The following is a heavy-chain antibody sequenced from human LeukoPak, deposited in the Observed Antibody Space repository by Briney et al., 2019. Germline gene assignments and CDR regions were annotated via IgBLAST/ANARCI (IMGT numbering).Heavy chain of an antibody. CDR1: GGSISSYY. CDR2: IYTSGST. CDR3: ARVPQSRGAIYYYGMDV. V-gene: IGHV4-4*07. D-gene: IGHD2-15*01. J-gene: IGHJ6*02. Sequence: PSETLSLTCTVSGGSISSYYWSWIRQPAGEGLEWIGRIYTSGSTNYNLSLKSRVTMSVDTSKNQFSLKLSSVTAADTAVYYCARVPQSRGAIYYYGMDVWGQGTTVTVSS.